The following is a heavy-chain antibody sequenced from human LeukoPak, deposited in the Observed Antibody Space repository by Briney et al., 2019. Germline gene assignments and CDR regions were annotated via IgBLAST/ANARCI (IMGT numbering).Heavy chain of an antibody. D-gene: IGHD3-22*01. CDR3: AYRNYHDRGHYGIAY. CDR2: ISGNGGTT. Sequence: GGSLRLSCAASGFTFSNYAMTWVRQAPEKGLEWVSSISGNGGTTYYADSVRGRFTISRDNAKNTLYLQMSSLRAEDTAVYYCAYRNYHDRGHYGIAYWGQGTLVTVSP. V-gene: IGHV3-23*01. CDR1: GFTFSNYA. J-gene: IGHJ4*02.